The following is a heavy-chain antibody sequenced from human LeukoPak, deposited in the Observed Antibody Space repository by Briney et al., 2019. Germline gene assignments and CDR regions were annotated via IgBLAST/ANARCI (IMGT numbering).Heavy chain of an antibody. CDR3: ARLGNSGLWFGESYFDY. V-gene: IGHV4-59*08. CDR2: IYYSGST. Sequence: SETLSLTCTVSGGSISSYYWSWIRQPPGKGLEWIGYIYYSGSTNYNPSLKSRVTISVDTSKNQFSLKLSSVTAADTAVYYCARLGNSGLWFGESYFDYWGQGTLVTVSS. CDR1: GGSISSYY. D-gene: IGHD3-10*01. J-gene: IGHJ4*02.